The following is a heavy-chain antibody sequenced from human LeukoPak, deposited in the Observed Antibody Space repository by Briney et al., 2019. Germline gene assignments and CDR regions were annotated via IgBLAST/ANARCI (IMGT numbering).Heavy chain of an antibody. CDR2: INPNSGGT. CDR3: AREDSSGTSGWFDP. CDR1: GYTLTGYY. D-gene: IGHD3-22*01. Sequence: ASVKVSCKASGYTLTGYYMHWVRQAPGQGLEWMGWINPNSGGTNYAQKFQGRVTMTRDTSISTAYMELSRLRSDDTAVYYCAREDSSGTSGWFDPWGQGTLVTVSS. V-gene: IGHV1-2*02. J-gene: IGHJ5*02.